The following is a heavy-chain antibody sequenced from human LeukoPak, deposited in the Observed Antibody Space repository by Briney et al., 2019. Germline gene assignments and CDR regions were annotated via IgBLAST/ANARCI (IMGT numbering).Heavy chain of an antibody. D-gene: IGHD2-2*01. CDR3: AKDIVVVWGGGFDY. J-gene: IGHJ4*02. CDR1: GFTFSSYA. CDR2: ISGSGGST. V-gene: IGHV3-23*01. Sequence: GGSLRLSCAASGFTFSSYAMSWVRQAPGKGLEWVSAISGSGGSTYYADSVKGRFTISRDNSKNTLYLQMNSLRAEDTAVYYWAKDIVVVWGGGFDYWGQGTLVTVSS.